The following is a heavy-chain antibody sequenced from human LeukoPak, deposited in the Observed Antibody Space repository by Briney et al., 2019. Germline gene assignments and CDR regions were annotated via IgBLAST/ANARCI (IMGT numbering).Heavy chain of an antibody. D-gene: IGHD3-10*01. Sequence: RGESQKISCKGSGYSFTNYWIGWVRQKPGKGLEWMGIIYPGDSDTRYGPSFQGQVTISADKSVSTAYLQWSSLKASDTAMYYCASTTYGSGNYLPESWGQGTPVTVSS. J-gene: IGHJ5*02. CDR2: IYPGDSDT. CDR1: GYSFTNYW. CDR3: ASTTYGSGNYLPES. V-gene: IGHV5-51*01.